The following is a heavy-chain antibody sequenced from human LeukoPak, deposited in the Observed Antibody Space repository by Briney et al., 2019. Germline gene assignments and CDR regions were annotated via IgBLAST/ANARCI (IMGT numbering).Heavy chain of an antibody. V-gene: IGHV3-21*01. Sequence: GGSLRLSCAASGFTFSSYSMNWVRQAPGKGLEWVSSISSSSSYIYYADSVKGGFTISRDNAKNSLYLQMNSLRAEDTAVYYCARGGSGSPIMYYFDYWGQGTLVTVSS. J-gene: IGHJ4*02. D-gene: IGHD3-10*01. CDR3: ARGGSGSPIMYYFDY. CDR2: ISSSSSYI. CDR1: GFTFSSYS.